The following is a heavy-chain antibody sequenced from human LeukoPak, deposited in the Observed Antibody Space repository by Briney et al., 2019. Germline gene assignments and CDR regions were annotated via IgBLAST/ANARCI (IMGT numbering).Heavy chain of an antibody. V-gene: IGHV4-59*01. Sequence: SETLSLTCTVSGGSISSYYWSWIRQPPGKGLEWIGYIYYSGSTNYNPSLKSRVTISVDTSKNQFSLKLSSVTAADPAVYYCARGGSESYRNYYYMDVWGKGTTVTVSS. CDR2: IYYSGST. J-gene: IGHJ6*03. D-gene: IGHD3-10*01. CDR3: ARGGSESYRNYYYMDV. CDR1: GGSISSYY.